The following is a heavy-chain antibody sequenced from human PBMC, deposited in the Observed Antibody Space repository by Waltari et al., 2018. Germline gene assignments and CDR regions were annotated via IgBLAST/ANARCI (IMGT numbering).Heavy chain of an antibody. D-gene: IGHD3-10*01. CDR1: GGSFSGYY. V-gene: IGHV4-34*01. J-gene: IGHJ6*02. CDR2: INHSGST. Sequence: QVQLQQWGAGLLKPSETLSLTCAVYGGSFSGYYWSWIRQPPGKGLEWIGEINHSGSTNSTPSLKSRVTISVDTAKNQFSLKLSSVTAADTAVYYCARDYYGSGSPLNGMDVWGQGTTVTVSS. CDR3: ARDYYGSGSPLNGMDV.